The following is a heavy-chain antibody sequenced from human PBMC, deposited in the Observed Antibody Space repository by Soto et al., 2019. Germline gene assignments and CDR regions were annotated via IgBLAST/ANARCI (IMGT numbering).Heavy chain of an antibody. CDR2: INPNGGST. Sequence: QVQLVQSGAEVKKPGASVKISCKASAYTFIHYYIHWVRQAPGQGLEWMAIINPNGGSTNYAQKFQGRVTVTSDTSTTTVSMELNSLESDDTAVYFCARSLLQGDFWGQGTLVTVSS. V-gene: IGHV1-46*01. CDR1: AYTFIHYY. J-gene: IGHJ4*02. D-gene: IGHD2-21*01. CDR3: ARSLLQGDF.